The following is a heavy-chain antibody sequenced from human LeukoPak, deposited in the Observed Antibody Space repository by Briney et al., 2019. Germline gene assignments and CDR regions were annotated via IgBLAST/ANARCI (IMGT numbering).Heavy chain of an antibody. CDR3: ARDLGHSRLVTREFDP. Sequence: SETLSLTCIVSGDSVSGYYWNWIRQPPGKGLEWIGYIYYSGSTNYNPSLKSRVTISVDTSKNQFSLKLSSVTAADTAVYYCARDLGHSRLVTREFDPWGQGTLVTVSS. CDR1: GDSVSGYY. D-gene: IGHD3-9*01. CDR2: IYYSGST. J-gene: IGHJ5*02. V-gene: IGHV4-59*02.